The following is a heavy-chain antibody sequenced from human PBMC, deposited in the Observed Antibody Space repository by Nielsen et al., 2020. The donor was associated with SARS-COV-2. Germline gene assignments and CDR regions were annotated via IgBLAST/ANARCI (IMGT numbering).Heavy chain of an antibody. CDR2: IIPILGIA. J-gene: IGHJ6*02. CDR3: ARGLTVTTHRNYYYYGMDV. V-gene: IGHV1-69*04. CDR1: GGTFSSYA. Sequence: SVKVSCKASGGTFSSYAISWVRQALGQGLEWMGRIIPILGIANYAQKFQGRVTITADKSTSTAYMELSSLRSEDTAVYYCARGLTVTTHRNYYYYGMDVWGQGTTVTVSS. D-gene: IGHD4-11*01.